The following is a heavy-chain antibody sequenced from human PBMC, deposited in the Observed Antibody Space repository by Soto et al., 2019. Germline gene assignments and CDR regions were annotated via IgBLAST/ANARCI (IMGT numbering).Heavy chain of an antibody. J-gene: IGHJ4*02. CDR1: GGSFSGYY. Sequence: SETLSLTCAVYGGSFSGYYWSWIRQPPGKGLEWIGEINHSGSTNYNPSLKSRVTISVDTSKNQFSLKLSSVTAADTAVYYCARSLGELSLYSHRKGYFDYWGQGTLVTVSS. CDR2: INHSGST. CDR3: ARSLGELSLYSHRKGYFDY. V-gene: IGHV4-34*01. D-gene: IGHD3-16*02.